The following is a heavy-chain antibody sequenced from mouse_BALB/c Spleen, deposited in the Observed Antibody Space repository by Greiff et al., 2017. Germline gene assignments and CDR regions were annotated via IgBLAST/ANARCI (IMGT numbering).Heavy chain of an antibody. J-gene: IGHJ4*01. V-gene: IGHV5-17*02. Sequence: EVQLVESGGGLVQPGGSRKLSCAASGFTFSSFGMHWVRQAPEKGLEWVAYISSGSSTIYYADTVKGRFTISRDNPKNTLFLQMTSLRSEDTAMYYCARSRYYGSRNSYYAMDYWGQGTSVTVSS. CDR2: ISSGSSTI. CDR1: GFTFSSFG. D-gene: IGHD1-1*01. CDR3: ARSRYYGSRNSYYAMDY.